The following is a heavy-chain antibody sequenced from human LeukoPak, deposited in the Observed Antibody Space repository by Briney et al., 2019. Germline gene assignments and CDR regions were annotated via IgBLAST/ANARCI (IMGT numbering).Heavy chain of an antibody. V-gene: IGHV3-23*01. CDR1: GFTFSSYA. CDR3: AKDRSSNVGGWFDP. J-gene: IGHJ5*02. Sequence: PGGSLRLSCAASGFTFSSYAMSWVRQAPGKGLEWVSAISGSGGSTYYADSVKGRFTISRDNSKNTLYLQMNSLRAEDRAEYYCAKDRSSNVGGWFDPWGQGTLVTVSS. CDR2: ISGSGGST. D-gene: IGHD4-11*01.